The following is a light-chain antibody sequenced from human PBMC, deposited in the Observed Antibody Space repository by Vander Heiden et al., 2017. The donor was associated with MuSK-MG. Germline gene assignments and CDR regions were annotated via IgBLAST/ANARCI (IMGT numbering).Light chain of an antibody. CDR3: AIWYNGASV. Sequence: QPAQTQPTSLSASPGAPARLTCTVRIAIAIGSCRVFWYQQTAGSPPRYGLSYNSDSDKQHGSRVPSRFSGSKDVSASTALLVISGLQSEDEADYYCAIWYNGASVFGGGTQLTVL. CDR1: IAIAIGSCR. J-gene: IGLJ3*02. CDR2: YNSDSDK. V-gene: IGLV5-39*01.